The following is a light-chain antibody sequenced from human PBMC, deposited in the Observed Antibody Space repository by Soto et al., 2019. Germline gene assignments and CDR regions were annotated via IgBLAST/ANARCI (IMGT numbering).Light chain of an antibody. Sequence: EIVMTQSPATLSVSPGERATLSCRASQSVSSNLARDQQKPGQAPRLLIYHASTRATGIPARFSGSGSGTEFTLTISSLQSEDFAVYYCQQYNKWPLTFGGGTKVKIK. CDR3: QQYNKWPLT. CDR1: QSVSSN. CDR2: HAS. J-gene: IGKJ4*01. V-gene: IGKV3-15*01.